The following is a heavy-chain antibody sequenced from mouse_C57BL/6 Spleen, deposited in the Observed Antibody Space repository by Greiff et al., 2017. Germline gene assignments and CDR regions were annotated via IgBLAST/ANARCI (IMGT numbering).Heavy chain of an antibody. CDR1: GFTFSDYG. D-gene: IGHD1-1*01. J-gene: IGHJ2*01. CDR3: ARNFITTVVATDY. Sequence: EVKLMESGGGLVKPGGSLKLSCAASGFTFSDYGMHWVRQAPEKGLEWVAYISSGSSTIYYADTVKGRFTISRDNAKNTLFLQMTSLRSEDTAMYYCARNFITTVVATDYWGQGTTLTVSS. CDR2: ISSGSSTI. V-gene: IGHV5-17*01.